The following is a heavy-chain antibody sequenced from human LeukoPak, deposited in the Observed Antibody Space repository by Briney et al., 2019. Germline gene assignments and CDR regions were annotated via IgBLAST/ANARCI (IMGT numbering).Heavy chain of an antibody. Sequence: GASVKVSCTASGYTFTSYGISWVRQAPGQGLEWMGGIIPIFGTANYAQKFQGRVTITADKSTSTAYMELSSLRSEDTAVYYCAIAVAALKYYFDYWGQGTLVTVSS. CDR3: AIAVAALKYYFDY. V-gene: IGHV1-69*06. J-gene: IGHJ4*02. D-gene: IGHD6-19*01. CDR1: GYTFTSYG. CDR2: IIPIFGTA.